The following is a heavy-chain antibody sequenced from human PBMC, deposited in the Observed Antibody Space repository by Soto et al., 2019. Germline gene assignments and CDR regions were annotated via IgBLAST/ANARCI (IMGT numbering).Heavy chain of an antibody. CDR1: GYTFTTYG. D-gene: IGHD6-6*01. V-gene: IGHV1-69*13. J-gene: IGHJ4*02. CDR3: ARITRGIAARGTDY. Sequence: AASVKVSCKASGYTFTTYGISWVRQAPGQGLEWMGGIIPIFGTANYAQKFQGRVTITADESTSTAYMELSSLRSEDTAVYYCARITRGIAARGTDYWGQGTLVTVSS. CDR2: IIPIFGTA.